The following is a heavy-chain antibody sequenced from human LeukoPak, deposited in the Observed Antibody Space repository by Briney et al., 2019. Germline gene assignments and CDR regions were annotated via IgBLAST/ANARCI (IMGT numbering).Heavy chain of an antibody. CDR1: GFTFSSYS. D-gene: IGHD6-13*01. CDR3: AKQYSSSWYYFDY. Sequence: GGSLRLSCAASGFTFSSYSMNWVRQAPGKGLEWVSSISSSSSYIYYADSVKGRFTISRDNAKNSLYLQMNSLRAEDTAVYYCAKQYSSSWYYFDYWGQGTLVTVSS. CDR2: ISSSSSYI. V-gene: IGHV3-21*04. J-gene: IGHJ4*02.